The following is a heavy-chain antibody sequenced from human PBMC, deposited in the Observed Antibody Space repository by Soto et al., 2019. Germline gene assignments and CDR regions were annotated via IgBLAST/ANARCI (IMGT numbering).Heavy chain of an antibody. CDR3: AKASVRIVGATSFDC. CDR2: ISDDGDKR. V-gene: IGHV3-30*18. D-gene: IGHD1-26*01. Sequence: GGSLRLSCVGSGFTFSNYGMHWVRQPPGKGLEWVALISDDGDKRYYADSVRGRLIISRDNSKDTLYLQMNSLGPDDTAVYFCAKASVRIVGATSFDCWGQGTLVTVSS. CDR1: GFTFSNYG. J-gene: IGHJ4*02.